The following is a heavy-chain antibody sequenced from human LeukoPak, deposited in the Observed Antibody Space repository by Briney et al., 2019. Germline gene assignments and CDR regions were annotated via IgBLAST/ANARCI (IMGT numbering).Heavy chain of an antibody. CDR2: ISSSSSYI. CDR3: ARVPDILTGYLYYFDY. CDR1: GFTFSSYS. V-gene: IGHV3-21*05. J-gene: IGHJ4*02. Sequence: GGSLRLSCAASGFTFSSYSMDWVRQAPGKGLEWVSYISSSSSYIYYADSVKGRFTISRDNAKNSLYLQMNSLRAEDTAVYYCARVPDILTGYLYYFDYWGQGTLVTVSS. D-gene: IGHD3-9*01.